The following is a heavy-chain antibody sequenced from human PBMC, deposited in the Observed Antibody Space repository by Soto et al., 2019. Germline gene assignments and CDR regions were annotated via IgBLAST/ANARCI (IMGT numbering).Heavy chain of an antibody. CDR3: ARAQVVIIRLGWFDP. J-gene: IGHJ5*02. CDR1: GFTFSSYA. CDR2: ISYDGSNK. V-gene: IGHV3-30-3*01. D-gene: IGHD3-3*01. Sequence: PGGSLRLSCAASGFTFSSYAMHWVRQAPGKGLGWVAVISYDGSNKYYADSVKGRFTISRDNSKNTLYLQMNSLRAEDTAVYYCARAQVVIIRLGWFDPWGQGTLVTVSS.